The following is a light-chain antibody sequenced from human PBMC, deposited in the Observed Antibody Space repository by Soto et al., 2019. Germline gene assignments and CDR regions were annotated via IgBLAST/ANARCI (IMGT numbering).Light chain of an antibody. CDR2: EVR. J-gene: IGLJ2*01. CDR1: IRDVGAYNL. CDR3: SSFTSKSTLI. V-gene: IGLV2-14*01. Sequence: QSALTQPASVSGSPGQSITISCAGTIRDVGAYNLVSWYEQYPGRAPQLILYEVRTRPSGISFRFSGFKSGNTASLTISGLQAEDEADYYCSSFTSKSTLIFGGGTKVTVL.